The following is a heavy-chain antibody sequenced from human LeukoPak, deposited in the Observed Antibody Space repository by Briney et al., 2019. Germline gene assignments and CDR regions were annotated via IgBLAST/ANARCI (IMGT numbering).Heavy chain of an antibody. Sequence: SETLSLTCAVSGGSISSSNWWSWVRQPPGKGLEWIGYIYYSGSTNYNPSLKSRVTISVDTSKNQFSLKLSSVTAADTAVYYCAREITLDAFDIWGQGTMVTVSS. CDR1: GGSISSSNW. CDR2: IYYSGST. J-gene: IGHJ3*02. CDR3: AREITLDAFDI. V-gene: IGHV4-4*02.